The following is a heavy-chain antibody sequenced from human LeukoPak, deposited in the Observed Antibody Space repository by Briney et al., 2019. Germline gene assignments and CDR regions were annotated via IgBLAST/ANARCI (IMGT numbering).Heavy chain of an antibody. CDR3: AKASAMIVVVSKHFDY. CDR2: ISGSGGST. CDR1: GFTFSSYE. J-gene: IGHJ4*02. V-gene: IGHV3-23*01. D-gene: IGHD3-22*01. Sequence: PGGSLRLSCAASGFTFSSYEMNWVRQAPGKGLEWVSAISGSGGSTYYADSVKGRFTIPRDNSKNTLYLQMNSLRAEDTAVYYCAKASAMIVVVSKHFDYWGQGTLVTVSS.